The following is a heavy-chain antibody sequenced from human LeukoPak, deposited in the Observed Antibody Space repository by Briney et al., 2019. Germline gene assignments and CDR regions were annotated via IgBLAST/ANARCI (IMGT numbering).Heavy chain of an antibody. CDR1: GFSFSDYY. Sequence: GGSLRHSCAASGFSFSDYYMSWLRQAPGKGLEWVSYISSSGGIIYYADSVKGRFTISRDNAKNSLFLQMDSLRAEDTAVYYCARDLRFCSGPTCYTSRFDPWGQGTLVTVSS. J-gene: IGHJ5*02. D-gene: IGHD2-2*02. V-gene: IGHV3-11*01. CDR2: ISSSGGII. CDR3: ARDLRFCSGPTCYTSRFDP.